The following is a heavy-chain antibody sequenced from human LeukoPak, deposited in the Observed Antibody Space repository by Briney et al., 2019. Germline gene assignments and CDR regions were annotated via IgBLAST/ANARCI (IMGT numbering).Heavy chain of an antibody. CDR1: GYSFSNYW. V-gene: IGHV5-51*01. J-gene: IGHJ5*02. Sequence: GESLKISCKGSGYSFSNYWIGWVRQMPGKGLEWMGIIYPGDSDTRYSPSFQGQVTISADKSINTAYLQWSSLKASDTAMYYCARHFGTPSAIFGFDPWGQGTLVTVSS. CDR3: ARHFGTPSAIFGFDP. D-gene: IGHD2-2*02. CDR2: IYPGDSDT.